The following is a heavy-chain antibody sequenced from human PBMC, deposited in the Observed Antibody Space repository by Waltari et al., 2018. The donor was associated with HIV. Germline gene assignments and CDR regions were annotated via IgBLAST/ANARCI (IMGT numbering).Heavy chain of an antibody. CDR2: INHSGST. J-gene: IGHJ3*02. CDR1: GGSFSGYY. V-gene: IGHV4-34*01. CDR3: ARYVLLWLMDAFDI. Sequence: QVQLQQWGAGLLKPSETLSLTCAVYGGSFSGYYWSWIRQPPGKGLEWIGEINHSGSTNYNPSLKSRVTISVDTSKNQFSLKLSSVTAADTAVYYCARYVLLWLMDAFDIWGQGTMVTVSS. D-gene: IGHD3-10*01.